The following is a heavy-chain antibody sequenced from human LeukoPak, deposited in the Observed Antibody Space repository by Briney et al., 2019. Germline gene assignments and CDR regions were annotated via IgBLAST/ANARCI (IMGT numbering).Heavy chain of an antibody. D-gene: IGHD3-22*01. Sequence: GGSLGLSCAASGFTFSSYAMSWVRQAPGKGLEWVSAISGSGGSTYYADSVKGRFTISRDNSKNTLYLQMNSLRAEDTAVYYCAKTGSSGYYYGRYYYYGMDVWGQGTTVTVSS. CDR3: AKTGSSGYYYGRYYYYGMDV. CDR1: GFTFSSYA. V-gene: IGHV3-23*01. CDR2: ISGSGGST. J-gene: IGHJ6*02.